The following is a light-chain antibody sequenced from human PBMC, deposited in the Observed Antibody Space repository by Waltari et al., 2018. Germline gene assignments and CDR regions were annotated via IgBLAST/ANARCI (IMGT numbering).Light chain of an antibody. CDR1: SSDIGAYNF. CDR3: SSYTTGSTRYV. Sequence: QSALTQPASVSGSPGQSITISCTGTSSDIGAYNFVSWYQKHPGKAPKVMIYDVNNRPSWVSSRFSGSKSVNTASLTISGLQAEDEADYYCSSYTTGSTRYVFGRGTKVTVL. CDR2: DVN. V-gene: IGLV2-14*03. J-gene: IGLJ1*01.